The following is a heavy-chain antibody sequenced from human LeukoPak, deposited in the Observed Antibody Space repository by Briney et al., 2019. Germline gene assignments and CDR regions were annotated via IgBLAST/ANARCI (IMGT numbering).Heavy chain of an antibody. D-gene: IGHD2-8*02. CDR1: GGSISSYY. Sequence: SETLSLTCTVSGGSISSYYWSWIRQPPGKGLEWIGYIYYSGSTNYNPSLKSRVTISVDTSKNQFSLKLSSVTAADTAVYYCVKAGGGRSWFDPWGQGTLVAVSS. CDR3: VKAGGGRSWFDP. V-gene: IGHV4-59*08. CDR2: IYYSGST. J-gene: IGHJ5*02.